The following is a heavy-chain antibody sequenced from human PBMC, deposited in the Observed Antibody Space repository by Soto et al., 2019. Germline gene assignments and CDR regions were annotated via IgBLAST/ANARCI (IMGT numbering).Heavy chain of an antibody. D-gene: IGHD3-9*01. CDR1: GYTFTNYY. Sequence: ASVKVSCKASGYTFTNYYMHLVRQAPGQGLEWMGIINPSGGSTTYAQRFQGRFTMTRDTSTSTVYMELSSLRSEDTAVYYCVRDFDILTAYQYYFDYWGQGTLVTVSS. CDR3: VRDFDILTAYQYYFDY. V-gene: IGHV1-46*01. J-gene: IGHJ4*02. CDR2: INPSGGST.